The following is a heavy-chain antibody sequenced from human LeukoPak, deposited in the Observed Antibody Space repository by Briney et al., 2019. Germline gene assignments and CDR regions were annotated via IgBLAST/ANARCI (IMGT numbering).Heavy chain of an antibody. CDR2: IIPILGIA. D-gene: IGHD2-2*02. CDR1: GGTSSSYA. V-gene: IGHV1-69*04. Sequence: SVKVSCKASGGTSSSYAISWVRQAPGQGLEWMGRIIPILGIANYAQKFQGRVTITADKSTSTAYMELSSLRSEDTAVYYCARGGPYCSSTSCYSAFDIWGQGTMVTVSS. CDR3: ARGGPYCSSTSCYSAFDI. J-gene: IGHJ3*02.